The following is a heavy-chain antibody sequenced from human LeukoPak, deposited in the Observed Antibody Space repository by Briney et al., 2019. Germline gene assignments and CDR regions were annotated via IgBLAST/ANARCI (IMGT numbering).Heavy chain of an antibody. Sequence: PGRSLRLSCAASGFTFSSYGMHWVRQAPGKGLEWVAVIWYDGSNKYYADSVKGRFTISRDNSKNTLYLQMNSLRAEDTAVYYCAKDLRLTMVRGVLTFDYWGQGTLVTVSS. D-gene: IGHD3-10*01. J-gene: IGHJ4*02. CDR3: AKDLRLTMVRGVLTFDY. V-gene: IGHV3-33*06. CDR2: IWYDGSNK. CDR1: GFTFSSYG.